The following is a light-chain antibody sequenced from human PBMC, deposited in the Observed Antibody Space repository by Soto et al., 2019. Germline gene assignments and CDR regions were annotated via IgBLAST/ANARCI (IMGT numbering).Light chain of an antibody. V-gene: IGKV1-5*01. CDR2: DAS. J-gene: IGKJ5*01. CDR1: QSISSW. Sequence: DIQMTQSPSTLSASVGDRVTITCRASQSISSWLAWYQQKPGKAPKLLIYDASSLESGVPSRFSGSGSGTEFTLTISSLQPDDFPTYYCQHYHSYSITFGQGTRLAIK. CDR3: QHYHSYSIT.